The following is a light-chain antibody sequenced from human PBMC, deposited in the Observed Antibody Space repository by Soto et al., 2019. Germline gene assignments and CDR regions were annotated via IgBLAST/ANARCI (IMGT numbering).Light chain of an antibody. Sequence: EIVMPQSPATLSVSPGERATLSCRASQSVSSNLAWYQQKPGQAPRLLIYGASTRATGIPARFSGSGSWTEFTRTISSLQSEDFAVYYCQQYNNWPRTCGQGTKVEIK. CDR3: QQYNNWPRT. J-gene: IGKJ1*01. CDR2: GAS. CDR1: QSVSSN. V-gene: IGKV3-15*01.